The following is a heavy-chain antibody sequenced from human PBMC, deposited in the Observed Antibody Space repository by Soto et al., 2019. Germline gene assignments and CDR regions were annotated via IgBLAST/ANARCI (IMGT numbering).Heavy chain of an antibody. Sequence: GGSLRLSCVASGFTFSSYAMSWVRQAPGKGLEWVSAISGSGGSTYYADSVKGRFTISRDNSKNTLYLQMNSLRAEDTAVYYCAKRCSSTSCYRLYGMDVWGQGTTVTVSS. CDR3: AKRCSSTSCYRLYGMDV. CDR1: GFTFSSYA. D-gene: IGHD2-2*01. J-gene: IGHJ6*02. CDR2: ISGSGGST. V-gene: IGHV3-23*01.